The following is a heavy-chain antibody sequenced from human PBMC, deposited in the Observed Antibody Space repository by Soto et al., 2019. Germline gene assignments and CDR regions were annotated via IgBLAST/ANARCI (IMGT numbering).Heavy chain of an antibody. CDR2: IYYSGST. J-gene: IGHJ6*03. D-gene: IGHD2-2*01. CDR1: VGSISSYY. Sequence: SETLSLTCTVSVGSISSYYWSWIRQPPGKGLEWIGYIYYSGSTNYNPSLKSRVTISVDTSKNQFSLKLSSVTAADTAVYYCARVAAFDCSSTSCYAYYYYYYMDVWGKGTTVTVSS. CDR3: ARVAAFDCSSTSCYAYYYYYYMDV. V-gene: IGHV4-59*01.